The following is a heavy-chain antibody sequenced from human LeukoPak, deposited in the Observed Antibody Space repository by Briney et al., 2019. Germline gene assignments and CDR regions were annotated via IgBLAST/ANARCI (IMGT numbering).Heavy chain of an antibody. CDR3: AKVGPPGYYYDSRDPHYWYFDL. V-gene: IGHV3-33*06. J-gene: IGHJ2*01. CDR2: IWYDGSNK. Sequence: PGGSLRLSCAVSGFTFSSYGMHWVRQAPGKGLEWVAVIWYDGSNKYYADSVKGRFTISRDNSKNTLYLQMNSLRAEDTAVYYCAKVGPPGYYYDSRDPHYWYFDLWGRGTLVTVSS. D-gene: IGHD3-22*01. CDR1: GFTFSSYG.